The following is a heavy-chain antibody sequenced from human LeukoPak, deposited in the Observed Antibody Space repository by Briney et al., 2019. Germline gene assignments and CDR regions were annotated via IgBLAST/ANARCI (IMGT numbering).Heavy chain of an antibody. J-gene: IGHJ6*02. CDR3: ARASSRWPYYYYGMDV. D-gene: IGHD6-13*01. CDR2: TRNKANSYTT. CDR1: GFTFSDHY. Sequence: HSGGSLRLSCAASGFTFSDHYMDWVRQAPGKGLEWVGRTRNKANSYTTEYAASVKGRFTISRDDSKNSLYLQMNSLKTEDTAVYYCARASSRWPYYYYGMDVWGQGTTVTVSS. V-gene: IGHV3-72*01.